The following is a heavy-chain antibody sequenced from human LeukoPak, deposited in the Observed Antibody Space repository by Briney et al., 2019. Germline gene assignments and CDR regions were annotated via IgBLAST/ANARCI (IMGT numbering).Heavy chain of an antibody. V-gene: IGHV3-9*01. CDR3: AKDKGADSSGWYLLDY. CDR2: ISWNSGSI. D-gene: IGHD6-19*01. Sequence: GRSLRLSCAASGFTFDDYAMHWVRQAPGKGLEWVSGISWNSGSIGYADSVKGRFTISRDNAKNSLYLQMNSLRAEDTALYYCAKDKGADSSGWYLLDYWGQGTLVTVSS. CDR1: GFTFDDYA. J-gene: IGHJ4*02.